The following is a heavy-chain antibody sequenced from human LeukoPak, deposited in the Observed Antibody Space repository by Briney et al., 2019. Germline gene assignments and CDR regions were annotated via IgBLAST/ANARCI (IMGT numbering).Heavy chain of an antibody. D-gene: IGHD2-15*01. CDR3: ARDRDYCSGSTCYQPSDC. J-gene: IGHJ4*02. Sequence: ASVKVSCKASGYTFTGYYMHWVRQAPGQGLEWMGWINPNSGGTNYAQKFQGRVTMTRDTSISTAYMELSSLRFEDTAVYYCARDRDYCSGSTCYQPSDCWGQGTLVTVSS. V-gene: IGHV1-2*02. CDR2: INPNSGGT. CDR1: GYTFTGYY.